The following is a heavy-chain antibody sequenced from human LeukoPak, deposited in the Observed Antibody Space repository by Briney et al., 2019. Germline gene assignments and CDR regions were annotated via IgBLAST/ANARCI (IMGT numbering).Heavy chain of an antibody. CDR2: IYHSGST. Sequence: SETLSLTCAVSGGSISSGGYSWSWIRQPPGKGLVWIGYIYHSGSTYYNPSLKSRVTISVDRFKNQFSLKLSSVTAADTAVYYCARAPHYYYYGMDVWGQGTTVTVSS. J-gene: IGHJ6*02. V-gene: IGHV4-30-2*01. CDR1: GGSISSGGYS. CDR3: ARAPHYYYYGMDV.